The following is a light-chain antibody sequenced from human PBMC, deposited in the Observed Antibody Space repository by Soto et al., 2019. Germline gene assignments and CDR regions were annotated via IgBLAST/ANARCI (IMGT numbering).Light chain of an antibody. CDR3: GTWDSSLSAGV. Sequence: QSVLTQPPSVSAAPGQKVTISCSGSSSNIGNKYVSWYQQLPGTAPELLIYDNSKRPSGIPDRFSGSKSGTSATLGITGLQTGDEADYYCGTWDSSLSAGVFGGGTKLTVL. J-gene: IGLJ3*02. CDR2: DNS. CDR1: SSNIGNKY. V-gene: IGLV1-51*01.